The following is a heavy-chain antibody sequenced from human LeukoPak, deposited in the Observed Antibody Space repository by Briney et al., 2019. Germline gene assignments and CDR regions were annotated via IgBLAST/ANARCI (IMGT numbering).Heavy chain of an antibody. Sequence: PGRSLRLSCAASGFTFDDYAMHWVRQAPGKGLEWVSGISWNSGSIGYADSVKGRFTISRDNAKNSLYLQMNSLRAEDMALYYCARGYSSSSKYQYYYMDVWGKGTTVTVSS. D-gene: IGHD6-6*01. CDR2: ISWNSGSI. V-gene: IGHV3-9*03. CDR1: GFTFDDYA. J-gene: IGHJ6*03. CDR3: ARGYSSSSKYQYYYMDV.